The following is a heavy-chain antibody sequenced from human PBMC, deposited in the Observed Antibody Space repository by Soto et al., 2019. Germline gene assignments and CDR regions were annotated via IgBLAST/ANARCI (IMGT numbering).Heavy chain of an antibody. Sequence: QVQLVQSGAEVKNPGASVKVSCKTSGYTFTSYGIGWARQAPGQGLEWMGWINTYNGNTNYAQNLQGRVTLTTDTXXSTAYMELRSRRSNATAIYYCAMVDVYVTPSPQDVWGQGSTVTVSS. CDR1: GYTFTSYG. D-gene: IGHD3-16*01. CDR3: AMVDVYVTPSPQDV. CDR2: INTYNGNT. J-gene: IGHJ6*02. V-gene: IGHV1-18*01.